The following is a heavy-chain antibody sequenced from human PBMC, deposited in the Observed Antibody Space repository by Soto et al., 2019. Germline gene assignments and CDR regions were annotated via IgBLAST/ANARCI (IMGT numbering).Heavy chain of an antibody. CDR1: GFTFITST. D-gene: IGHD2-15*01. V-gene: IGHV3-21*01. CDR3: ARVGSPGYCSGGYCPPPDY. Sequence: RGGSVKLYCAASGFTFITSTMNWVRQAPGQGLEWVSSISSSSTYTYYAASVKGRFTISRDNAKNSLYLQMNSLRAEDTAVYYCARVGSPGYCSGGYCPPPDYWGQGTLVTVSS. CDR2: ISSSSTYT. J-gene: IGHJ4*02.